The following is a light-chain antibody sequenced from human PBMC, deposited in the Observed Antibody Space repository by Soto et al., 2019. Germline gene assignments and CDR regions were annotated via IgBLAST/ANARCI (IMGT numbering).Light chain of an antibody. CDR1: SSNIASNT. J-gene: IGLJ1*01. CDR3: ASWDDSLNGHV. CDR2: SND. V-gene: IGLV1-44*01. Sequence: QSVLTQPPSASGTPGQRVTVSCSGSSSNIASNTVNWYQQLPGTAPKLLIYSNDQRPSGVPDRFSASKSGTSASLAISGLQSEDGADYYCASWDDSLNGHVFGTGTKVTVL.